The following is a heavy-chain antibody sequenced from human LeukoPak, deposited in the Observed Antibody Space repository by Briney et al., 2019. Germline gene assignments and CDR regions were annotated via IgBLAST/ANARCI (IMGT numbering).Heavy chain of an antibody. D-gene: IGHD3-16*02. CDR2: INHSGST. V-gene: IGHV4-34*01. CDR1: GGSFSGYY. CDR3: ARTFPRGYYDYVWGSYRYNGYFDY. J-gene: IGHJ4*02. Sequence: PSETLSLTCAVYGGSFSGYYWSWIRQPPGKELEWIGEINHSGSTNYNPSLKSRVTISVDTSKNQFSLKLSSVTAADTAVYYCARTFPRGYYDYVWGSYRYNGYFDYWGQGTLVTVSS.